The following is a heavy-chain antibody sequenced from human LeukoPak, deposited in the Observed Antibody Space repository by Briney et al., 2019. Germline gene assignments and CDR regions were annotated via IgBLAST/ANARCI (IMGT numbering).Heavy chain of an antibody. J-gene: IGHJ4*02. CDR2: IRYEGSNK. CDR3: AKDGVWGSYRYGHY. D-gene: IGHD3-16*02. Sequence: GGSLRLSCAASGFTFSSYGMHWVRQAPGKGLEWVAFIRYEGSNKYYADSVKGRFTISRDNSKNTLYLQMNSLRAEDTAVYYCAKDGVWGSYRYGHYWGQGTLVTVSS. V-gene: IGHV3-30*02. CDR1: GFTFSSYG.